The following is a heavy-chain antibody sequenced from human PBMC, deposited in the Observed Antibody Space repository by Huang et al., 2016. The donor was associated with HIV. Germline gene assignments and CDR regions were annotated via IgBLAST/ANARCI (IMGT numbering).Heavy chain of an antibody. J-gene: IGHJ4*02. D-gene: IGHD3-10*01. CDR2: IYYSGRT. CDR1: GGSIRSDNYY. CDR3: ARLPGSITMIRGVITDPY. Sequence: QLQLQESGPGLVKPSETLSLTCTVSGGSIRSDNYYWGWIRQPPGKGLEWVGGIYYSGRTYNNPSLKSRVTITVDTSKNQFSLKMRSVTAADTAVYYCARLPGSITMIRGVITDPYWGQGTLVTVSS. V-gene: IGHV4-39*01.